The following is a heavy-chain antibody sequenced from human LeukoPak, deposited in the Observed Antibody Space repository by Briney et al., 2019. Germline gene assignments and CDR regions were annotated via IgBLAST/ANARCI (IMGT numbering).Heavy chain of an antibody. Sequence: GGSLRLSCEASGFTFSSYWMHWVRQGPGKGLVWVSRINSDGSSTNYADSVRGRFTISRDNAENTLYLQMNSLRVEDTAVYYCARRVVVAAAPYYFDYWGQGTLVTVSS. V-gene: IGHV3-74*01. CDR3: ARRVVVAAAPYYFDY. J-gene: IGHJ4*02. D-gene: IGHD2-2*01. CDR1: GFTFSSYW. CDR2: INSDGSST.